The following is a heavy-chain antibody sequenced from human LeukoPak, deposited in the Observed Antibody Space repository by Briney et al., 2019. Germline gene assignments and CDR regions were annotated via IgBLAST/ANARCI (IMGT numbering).Heavy chain of an antibody. J-gene: IGHJ3*02. CDR1: GGTFSSYA. Sequence: SVKVSCKASGGTFSSYAISWVRQAPGQGLEWMGGIIPIFGTANYAQKFQGRVTITADESTGTAYMELSSLRSEDTAVYYCARGGYSGYDQDAFDIWGQGTMVTVSS. CDR3: ARGGYSGYDQDAFDI. V-gene: IGHV1-69*13. CDR2: IIPIFGTA. D-gene: IGHD5-12*01.